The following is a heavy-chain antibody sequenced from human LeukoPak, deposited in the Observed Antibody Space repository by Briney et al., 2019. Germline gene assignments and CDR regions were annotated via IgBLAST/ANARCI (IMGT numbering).Heavy chain of an antibody. J-gene: IGHJ4*02. D-gene: IGHD3-10*01. Sequence: GGSLRLSCAASGFTFSSHGMHWVRQAPGKGLEWVAFIRYDGSNKYYADSVKGRFTISRDNSKNTLYLQMNSLRAEDTAVYYCAKDAKVLLWFGESPDYWGQGTLVTVSS. CDR1: GFTFSSHG. CDR2: IRYDGSNK. V-gene: IGHV3-30*02. CDR3: AKDAKVLLWFGESPDY.